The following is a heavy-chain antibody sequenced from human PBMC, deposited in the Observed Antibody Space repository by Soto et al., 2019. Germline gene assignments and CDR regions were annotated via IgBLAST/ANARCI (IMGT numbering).Heavy chain of an antibody. J-gene: IGHJ5*02. CDR2: IYYSGST. Sequence: QVQLQESGPGLVEPSETLSLTCSVSGDSISSSYWSWIRQPPGKGLEWIGYIYYSGSTNYNPSLKSRATISLDTSKNQFSLKVSSVTAADTAVYYCARGYDWFDPWGQGTLVTVSS. CDR3: ARGYDWFDP. CDR1: GDSISSSY. V-gene: IGHV4-59*01. D-gene: IGHD5-12*01.